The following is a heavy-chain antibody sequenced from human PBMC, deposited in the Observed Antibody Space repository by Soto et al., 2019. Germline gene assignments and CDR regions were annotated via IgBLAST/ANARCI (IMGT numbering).Heavy chain of an antibody. Sequence: QVQLQESGPGLVKPSGTLSLTCAVSGGSISSSNWWSWVREPPGKGLAWIGEISHSGSTNHNPSLKSRVTISVDKSKNQFSLKLSSVTAADTAVYYCARAREEEWLRLLDYWGQGTLVTVSS. J-gene: IGHJ4*02. CDR3: ARAREEEWLRLLDY. CDR1: GGSISSSNW. CDR2: ISHSGST. V-gene: IGHV4-4*02. D-gene: IGHD5-12*01.